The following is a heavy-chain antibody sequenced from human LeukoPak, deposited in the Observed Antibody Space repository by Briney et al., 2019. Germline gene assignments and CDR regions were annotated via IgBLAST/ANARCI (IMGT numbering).Heavy chain of an antibody. CDR1: GFTFSSYI. CDR2: ISSSSSTI. Sequence: GGSLRLSCAASGFTFSSYIMNWVRQAPGKGLEWVSYISSSSSTIYYADSVKGRFTISRDNAKNSLYLQMNSLRAEDTAVYYCAREDMISAFDIWGQGTMVTVSS. D-gene: IGHD3-22*01. CDR3: AREDMISAFDI. V-gene: IGHV3-48*04. J-gene: IGHJ3*02.